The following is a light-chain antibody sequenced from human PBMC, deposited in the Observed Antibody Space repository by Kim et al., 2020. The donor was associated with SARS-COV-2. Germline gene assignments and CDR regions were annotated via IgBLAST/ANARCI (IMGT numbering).Light chain of an antibody. J-gene: IGLJ3*02. CDR3: MLYYNGLRV. CDR1: TGTVTNSHY. V-gene: IGLV7-46*01. CDR2: DTS. Sequence: QAVVTQEPSLTVSPGGTVTLTCDSSTGTVTNSHYPYWFLQKPGQAPKTLIYDTSAKHSWTPARFSGSLLGGKAALTLSGAQPEDEGDYYCMLYYNGLRVFGGGTQLTVL.